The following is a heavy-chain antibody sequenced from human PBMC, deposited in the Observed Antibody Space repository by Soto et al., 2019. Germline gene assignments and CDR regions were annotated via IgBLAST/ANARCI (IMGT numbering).Heavy chain of an antibody. CDR1: GGTFNSYT. CDR3: ATSYGSGSRPFDY. CDR2: IIPMLSMS. D-gene: IGHD3-10*01. Sequence: QVQLVQSGAEVKKSGSSVRVSCKASGGTFNSYTLSWVRQAPGQRLEWMGRIIPMLSMSTYAKKFQGRVSIIADKSTNTVYLDLSSLRSDDTAIYYCATSYGSGSRPFDYWGQGTLVTVSS. V-gene: IGHV1-69*02. J-gene: IGHJ4*02.